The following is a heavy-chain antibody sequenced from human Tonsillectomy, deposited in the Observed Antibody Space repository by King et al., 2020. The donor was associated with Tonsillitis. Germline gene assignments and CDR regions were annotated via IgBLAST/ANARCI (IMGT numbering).Heavy chain of an antibody. V-gene: IGHV4-39*01. CDR2: IYYSGST. CDR1: GGSISSSSYY. D-gene: IGHD3-10*01. J-gene: IGHJ3*02. Sequence: QLQESGPGLVKPSETLSLTCTVSGGSISSSSYYWGWIRQPPGKGLEWIGSIYYSGSTYYNPSLKSRVTISVDTSKNQFSLKLSSVTAADTAVYYCARQPPIGVIRGAFDIWGQGTMDTVSS. CDR3: ARQPPIGVIRGAFDI.